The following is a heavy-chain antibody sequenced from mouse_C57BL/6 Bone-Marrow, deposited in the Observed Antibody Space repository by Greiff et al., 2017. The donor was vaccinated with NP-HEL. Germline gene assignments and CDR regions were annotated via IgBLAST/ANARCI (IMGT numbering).Heavy chain of an antibody. D-gene: IGHD1-1*01. V-gene: IGHV5-17*01. CDR3: ARSYYYGSSYDY. Sequence: EVQGVESGGGLVKPGGSLKLSCAASGFTFSDYGMHWVRQAPEKGLEWVAYISSGSRTIYYADTVKGRFTISRDNAKNTLFLQMTSLRSEDTAMYYCARSYYYGSSYDYWGQGTTLTVSS. CDR2: ISSGSRTI. CDR1: GFTFSDYG. J-gene: IGHJ2*01.